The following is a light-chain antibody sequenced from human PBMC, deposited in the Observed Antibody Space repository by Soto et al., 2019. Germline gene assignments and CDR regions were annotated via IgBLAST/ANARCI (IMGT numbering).Light chain of an antibody. J-gene: IGLJ1*01. CDR2: EAS. V-gene: IGLV2-8*01. Sequence: LTQPPSASGSPGQSVTISCTGTSSDVGKYDYVSWFQHHPGKAPKLIIYEASKRPSGVPDRFSGSKSGSTASLTVSGLQTEDEADYYCQSYDSSLSGYVFGTGTKVTVL. CDR1: SSDVGKYDY. CDR3: QSYDSSLSGYV.